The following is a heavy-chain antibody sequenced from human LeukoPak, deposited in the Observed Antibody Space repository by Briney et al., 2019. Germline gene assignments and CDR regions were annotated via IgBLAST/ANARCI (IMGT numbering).Heavy chain of an antibody. Sequence: ASVKVSCKASGYTFTGYYMHWVRQAPGQGLEGMGWINPNSGGTNYAQKFQGRVTMTRDTSISTAYMELSRLTSDDTALYYCARDTTGNNFNYWGQGTLVTVSS. CDR2: INPNSGGT. CDR3: ARDTTGNNFNY. J-gene: IGHJ4*02. CDR1: GYTFTGYY. D-gene: IGHD1-1*01. V-gene: IGHV1-2*02.